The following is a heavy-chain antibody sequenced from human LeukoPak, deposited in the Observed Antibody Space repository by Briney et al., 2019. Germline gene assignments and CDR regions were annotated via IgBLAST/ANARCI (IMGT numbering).Heavy chain of an antibody. CDR1: GLTFSSYA. J-gene: IGHJ3*02. CDR3: AKSWRYYDSSNYYAFDI. CDR2: SGDNT. Sequence: PGGSLRLSCAASGLTFSSYAMSWVRQAPGKGLEWVSSSGDNTRYADSVKGRFTISRDNSKNTLDLQMNGLRAEDTAVYYCAKSWRYYDSSNYYAFDIWGQGTMVTVSS. D-gene: IGHD3-22*01. V-gene: IGHV3-23*01.